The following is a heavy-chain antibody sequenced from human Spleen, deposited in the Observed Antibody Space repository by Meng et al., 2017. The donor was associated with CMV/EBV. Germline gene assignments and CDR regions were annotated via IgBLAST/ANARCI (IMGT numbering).Heavy chain of an antibody. Sequence: GGSLRLSCAASGFTFSIYSMTWVRQAPGKGLEWVSSIITTSSYIYHEDSVKGRFTISRDNAKNSLYLQMNSLRAEDTAVYYCASGYRGYDLVPAVWGQGTTVTVSS. V-gene: IGHV3-21*01. CDR2: IITTSSYI. CDR3: ASGYRGYDLVPAV. D-gene: IGHD5-12*01. J-gene: IGHJ6*02. CDR1: GFTFSIYS.